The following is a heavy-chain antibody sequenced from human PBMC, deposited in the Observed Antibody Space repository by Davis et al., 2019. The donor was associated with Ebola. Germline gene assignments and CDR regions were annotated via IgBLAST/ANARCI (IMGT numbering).Heavy chain of an antibody. CDR1: GFTFSTYN. CDR2: ISSSSSTI. CDR3: ARSPYSSGWYYFDY. J-gene: IGHJ4*02. V-gene: IGHV3-48*01. D-gene: IGHD6-19*01. Sequence: GESLKISCAASGFTFSTYNMNWVRQAPGKGLEWVSYISSSSSTIYYADSVKGRFTISRDNSRNTLYLQMNSLRAEDTAVYYCARSPYSSGWYYFDYWGQGTLVTVSS.